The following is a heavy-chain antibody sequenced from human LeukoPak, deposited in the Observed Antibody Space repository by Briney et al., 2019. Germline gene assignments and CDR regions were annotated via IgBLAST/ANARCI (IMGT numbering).Heavy chain of an antibody. D-gene: IGHD3-3*01. CDR3: ARENFGVTAPYDAFDI. Sequence: GGSLRLSCAASGLTFRAYGMSWVRQAPGKGLEWVSYISGGGSTKSYTDSVKGRFTISRDNAKNSLYLQMNSLRAEDTAVYYCARENFGVTAPYDAFDIWGQGTMVTVSS. CDR2: ISGGGSTK. J-gene: IGHJ3*02. CDR1: GLTFRAYG. V-gene: IGHV3-11*01.